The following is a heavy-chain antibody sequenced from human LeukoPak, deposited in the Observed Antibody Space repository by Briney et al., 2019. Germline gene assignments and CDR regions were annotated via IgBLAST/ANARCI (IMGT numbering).Heavy chain of an antibody. J-gene: IGHJ6*02. CDR3: AREARVPGNQLLHYHYGMDV. CDR2: IKQDGSEK. D-gene: IGHD2-2*01. CDR1: GFTFSSYW. V-gene: IGHV3-7*01. Sequence: GGSLRLSCAASGFTFSSYWMSWVRQAPGKGLEWVANIKQDGSEKYYVDSVKGRFTISRDNAKNSLYLQMNSLRAEDTAVYYCAREARVPGNQLLHYHYGMDVWGQGTTVTVSS.